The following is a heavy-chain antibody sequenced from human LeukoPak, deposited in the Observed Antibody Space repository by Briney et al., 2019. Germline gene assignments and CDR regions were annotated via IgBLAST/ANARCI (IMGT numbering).Heavy chain of an antibody. CDR1: GGSISSSSYY. D-gene: IGHD3-22*01. J-gene: IGHJ4*02. CDR2: IYYSGST. Sequence: SETLSLTCTVSGGSISSSSYYWGWIRQPPGKGLEWIGSIYYSGSTYYNQSLKSRVTISVDTSKNQFSLKLSSVTAADTAVYYCARHYYDSSGYYYVRYWGQGTLVTVSS. CDR3: ARHYYDSSGYYYVRY. V-gene: IGHV4-39*01.